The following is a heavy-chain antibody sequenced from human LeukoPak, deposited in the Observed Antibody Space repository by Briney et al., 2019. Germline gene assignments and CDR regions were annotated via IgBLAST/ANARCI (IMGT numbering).Heavy chain of an antibody. CDR3: AQGSGQYYEY. D-gene: IGHD3-22*01. Sequence: GGSLRLSCAVSGLTLSNVWMNWVRQAPGKGLEWVGRIKSKTAGGTTDFAAPVKGRFSISRDDSQNMLYLQMNSLTSEDSAVYYCAQGSGQYYEYWGQGTLVTVSS. V-gene: IGHV3-15*07. CDR1: GLTLSNVW. J-gene: IGHJ4*02. CDR2: IKSKTAGGTT.